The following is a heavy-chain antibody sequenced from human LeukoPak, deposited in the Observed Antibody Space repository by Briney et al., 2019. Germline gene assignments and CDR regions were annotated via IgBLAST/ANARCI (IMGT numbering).Heavy chain of an antibody. D-gene: IGHD6-13*01. J-gene: IGHJ4*02. CDR1: GFTFSSYG. CDR3: ASSFIAPTTELDY. CDR2: IRYDGSNK. V-gene: IGHV3-30*02. Sequence: GGSLRLSCAASGFTFSSYGMHWVRQAPGKGLEWVAFIRYDGSNKYYADSVKGRFTISRDNSKNTLYLQMNSLRAEDTAVYYCASSFIAPTTELDYWGQGTLVTVSS.